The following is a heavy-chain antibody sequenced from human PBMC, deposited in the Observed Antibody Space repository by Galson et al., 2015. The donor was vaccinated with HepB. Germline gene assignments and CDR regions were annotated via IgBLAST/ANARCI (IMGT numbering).Heavy chain of an antibody. J-gene: IGHJ5*02. CDR3: ARDSVVVVVPAANWFDP. Sequence: SLRLSCAASGFTFSSYWMHWVRQAPGKGLVWVSRINSDGSSTSYADSVKGRFTISRDNAKNTLYLQMNSLRAEDTAVYYCARDSVVVVVPAANWFDPWGQGTLVTVSS. V-gene: IGHV3-74*01. CDR2: INSDGSST. D-gene: IGHD2-2*01. CDR1: GFTFSSYW.